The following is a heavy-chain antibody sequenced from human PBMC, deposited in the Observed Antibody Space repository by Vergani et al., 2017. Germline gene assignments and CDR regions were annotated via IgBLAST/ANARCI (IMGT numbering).Heavy chain of an antibody. CDR2: ISYDGSNK. V-gene: IGHV3-30*18. CDR1: GFTFSSYG. D-gene: IGHD3-16*01. J-gene: IGHJ6*03. CDR3: AKGLNYYYMDV. Sequence: VQLLESGGDLVQPGGSLRLSCAASGFTFSSYGMHWVRQAPGKGLEWVAVISYDGSNKYYADSVKGRFTISRDNSKNTLYLQMNSLRAEDTAVYYCAKGLNYYYMDVWGKGTTVTVSS.